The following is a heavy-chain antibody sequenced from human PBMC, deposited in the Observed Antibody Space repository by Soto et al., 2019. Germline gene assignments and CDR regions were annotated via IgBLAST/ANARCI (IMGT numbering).Heavy chain of an antibody. J-gene: IGHJ4*02. V-gene: IGHV1-2*02. Sequence: SGKVSFKASGYTFTGYYIHWVRQAPGQGLEWMGWINPNSGGRSYAQNFQGRVTMTRDTSVSTAYMELSSLRYDDTAVYYCTRTLTFGGVIYFDYWSQGTLVTVSS. D-gene: IGHD3-16*01. CDR2: INPNSGGR. CDR1: GYTFTGYY. CDR3: TRTLTFGGVIYFDY.